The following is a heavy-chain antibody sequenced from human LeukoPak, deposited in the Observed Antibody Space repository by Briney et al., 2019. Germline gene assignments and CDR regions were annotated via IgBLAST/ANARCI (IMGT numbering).Heavy chain of an antibody. Sequence: GASVKVSCXASGYTFTSYDINWVRQAPGQGLEWMGWMNPNSGNTGYAQKFQGRVTIGRNISRSTAYMELTGLRSEDTAVYYCARDLGVVTPRFDPWGQGTLVIVSS. V-gene: IGHV1-8*03. CDR1: GYTFTSYD. J-gene: IGHJ5*02. CDR2: MNPNSGNT. CDR3: ARDLGVVTPRFDP. D-gene: IGHD3-3*01.